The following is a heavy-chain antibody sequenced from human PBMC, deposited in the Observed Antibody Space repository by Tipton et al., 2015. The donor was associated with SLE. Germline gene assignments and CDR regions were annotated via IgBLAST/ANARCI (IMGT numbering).Heavy chain of an antibody. CDR3: ARSIYRMQLFDS. V-gene: IGHV4-38-2*02. Sequence: TLSLTCSVSGYSISSGYYWGWIRQPPGKGLEWIGNIHHSGRTYYNPSLISRPTMSVDTSNNQLSLRLNSVTAADTAVYFCARSIYRMQLFDSWGQGALVTVSS. CDR1: GYSISSGYY. D-gene: IGHD3-16*02. J-gene: IGHJ4*02. CDR2: IHHSGRT.